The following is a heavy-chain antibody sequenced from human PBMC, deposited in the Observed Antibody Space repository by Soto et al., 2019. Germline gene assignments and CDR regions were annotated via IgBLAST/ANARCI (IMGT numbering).Heavy chain of an antibody. CDR2: IYYSGST. V-gene: IGHV4-30-4*01. D-gene: IGHD2-2*01. CDR3: ARSKSAVPAALNWFDP. Sequence: PSETLSLTCTVSGGSFSSGDYYWSWIRQPPVKGLEWIGYIYYSGSTYYKPSLKSRVAFSVDTSKNQFSLKLSSVTAADTAVYYCARSKSAVPAALNWFDPWGQGTLVTVSS. J-gene: IGHJ5*02. CDR1: GGSFSSGDYY.